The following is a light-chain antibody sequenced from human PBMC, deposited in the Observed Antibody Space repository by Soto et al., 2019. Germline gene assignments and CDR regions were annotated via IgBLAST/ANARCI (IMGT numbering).Light chain of an antibody. CDR1: QSVSSSY. CDR2: GAS. J-gene: IGKJ3*01. V-gene: IGKV3-20*01. CDR3: QQYGSSSLVT. Sequence: EIVLTQSPGTLSLSPGERATLSCRASQSVSSSYLAWYQQKPGQAPRLLIYGASSRATGIPDRFSGSGSGTDFTLTISRLEPEDFALYYCQQYGSSSLVTFGPGTKVDIK.